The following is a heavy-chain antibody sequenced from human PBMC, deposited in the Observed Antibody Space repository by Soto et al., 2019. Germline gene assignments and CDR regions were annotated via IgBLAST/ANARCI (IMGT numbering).Heavy chain of an antibody. J-gene: IGHJ6*02. CDR3: ARARGRYCSSTSCYTSLPYYYYGMDV. CDR2: IIPLFGTA. D-gene: IGHD2-2*02. CDR1: GGTFSSYA. Sequence: QVQLVQSGAEVKKPGSSVKVSCKASGGTFSSYAISWVRQAPGQGLEWMGGIIPLFGTANYAQKFQGRVTITADKSTSTAYMELSSLRSEDTAVYYCARARGRYCSSTSCYTSLPYYYYGMDVWGQGTTVTVSS. V-gene: IGHV1-69*06.